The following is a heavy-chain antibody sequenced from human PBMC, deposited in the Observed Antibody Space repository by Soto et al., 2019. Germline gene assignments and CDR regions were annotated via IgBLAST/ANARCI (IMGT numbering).Heavy chain of an antibody. CDR1: GFTFSSYW. Sequence: ESGGGLVQPGGSLRLSCAASGFTFSSYWMTWVRQAPGKGLEWVANIKQDGSEKYYVDSVKGRFTISRDNAKNSLYLQMSSLRVEDTAVYYCVRDSQYSSSLGFDYWGQGTLVTVSS. CDR2: IKQDGSEK. J-gene: IGHJ4*02. CDR3: VRDSQYSSSLGFDY. V-gene: IGHV3-7*01. D-gene: IGHD6-6*01.